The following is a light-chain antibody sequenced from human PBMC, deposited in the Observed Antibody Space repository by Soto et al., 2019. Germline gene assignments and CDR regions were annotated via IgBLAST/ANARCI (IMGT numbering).Light chain of an antibody. CDR2: DAS. J-gene: IGKJ4*01. CDR1: HGVDIY. V-gene: IGKV3-11*01. CDR3: QQRKFWPPLT. Sequence: EVVLTQSPVTLALSPGDRATLSCRTSHGVDIYLAWYQQKPGQAPRLLIYDASNRATGIPARFSGSGSGTDFTLTISSLEPEDFAVYYCQQRKFWPPLTFGGGTKVELK.